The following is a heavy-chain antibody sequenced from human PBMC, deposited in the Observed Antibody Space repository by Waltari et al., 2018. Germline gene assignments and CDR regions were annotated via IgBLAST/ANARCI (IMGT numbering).Heavy chain of an antibody. CDR2: VKPDTGNA. CDR1: GDIFTNYY. CDR3: ARDRTTMAARPGDY. D-gene: IGHD6-6*01. J-gene: IGHJ4*02. V-gene: IGHV1-2*02. Sequence: QVLLVQSGAEVKKPGASVKVSCKASGDIFTNYYLHWVRQAPGQGPEWMGGVKPDTGNANYAHNFRGRVTMTWDTSINTAFMDLSGLKSDDTAVYYCARDRTTMAARPGDYWGQGTLVTVAS.